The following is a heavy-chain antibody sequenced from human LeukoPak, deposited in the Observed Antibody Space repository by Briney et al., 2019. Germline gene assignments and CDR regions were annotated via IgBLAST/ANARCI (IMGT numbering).Heavy chain of an antibody. CDR2: ISYDGSNK. CDR1: GFTFSSYG. D-gene: IGHD3-10*01. V-gene: IGHV3-30*18. J-gene: IGHJ4*02. Sequence: GGSLRLSCAASGFTFSSYGMHWVRQAPGKGLEWVAVISYDGSNKYYADSVKGRFTISRDNSKNTLYLQMNSLRAEDTAVYYCAKDYYGSGSYPYYFDYWGQGTLVTASS. CDR3: AKDYYGSGSYPYYFDY.